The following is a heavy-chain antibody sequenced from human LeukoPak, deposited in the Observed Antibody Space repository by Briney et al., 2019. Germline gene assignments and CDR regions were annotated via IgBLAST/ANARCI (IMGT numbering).Heavy chain of an antibody. CDR1: GYTFTSYY. V-gene: IGHV1-2*02. CDR3: ARAESSDYGSGTFDY. J-gene: IGHJ4*02. Sequence: ASVKVSCKASGYTFTSYYMHWVRQAPGQGLEWMGWINPNSGGTNYAQKFQGRVTMTRDTSISTAYMELSSLRSEDTAVYYCARAESSDYGSGTFDYWGQGTLVTVSS. D-gene: IGHD3-10*01. CDR2: INPNSGGT.